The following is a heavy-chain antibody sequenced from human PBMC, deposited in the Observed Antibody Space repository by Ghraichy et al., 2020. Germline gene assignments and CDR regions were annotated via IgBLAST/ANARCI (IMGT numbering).Heavy chain of an antibody. CDR1: GGSVSIGSYY. D-gene: IGHD6-13*01. CDR3: ARGSRWAVAGTE. CDR2: IYYSVST. Sequence: SETLSLTCAVSGGSVSIGSYYWSWIRQPPGKGLEWIGYIYYSVSTTYNPSLKSRVTISIDTSKNQFSLKLTSVTAADTAVYYCARGSRWAVAGTEWGQGTLVPVSS. V-gene: IGHV4-61*01. J-gene: IGHJ4*02.